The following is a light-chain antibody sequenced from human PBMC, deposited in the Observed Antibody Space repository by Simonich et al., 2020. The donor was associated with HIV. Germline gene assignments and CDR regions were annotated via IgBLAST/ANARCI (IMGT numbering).Light chain of an antibody. J-gene: IGKJ5*01. CDR2: KAS. CDR3: QQYYSSPQIT. V-gene: IGKV1-5*03. Sequence: DIQMTQSPSTLSASVGDRVTLTCRARESISNWLAWYQQKPGKAPNLLIYKASSLESGVPLRFSGSGSGTEFTLTISSLQPDDFATYYCQQYYSSPQITFGQGTRLEIK. CDR1: ESISNW.